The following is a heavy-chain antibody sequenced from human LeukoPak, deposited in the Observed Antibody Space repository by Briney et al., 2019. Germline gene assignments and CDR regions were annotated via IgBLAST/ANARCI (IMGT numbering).Heavy chain of an antibody. CDR3: ASFTPGYCP. CDR2: IYTSGST. J-gene: IGHJ5*02. V-gene: IGHV4-61*02. Sequence: SQTLSLTCTVSGGSISSGSYYWSWIRQPAGKGLEWIGRIYTSGSTNYNPSLKSRVTISVDTSKNQFSLKLSSVTAADTAVYYCASFTPGYCPWGQGTLVTVSS. D-gene: IGHD1-26*01. CDR1: GGSISSGSYY.